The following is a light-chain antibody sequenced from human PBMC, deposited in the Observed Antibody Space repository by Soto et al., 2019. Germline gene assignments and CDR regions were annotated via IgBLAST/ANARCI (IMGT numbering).Light chain of an antibody. CDR3: SSYINNYVL. J-gene: IGLJ2*01. CDR1: SSDLVGYNY. Sequence: QSALTQPASVSGSPGQSITISCTGTSSDLVGYNYVSWYQQHPGKAPKLMISEVSNRPSGVSDRFSGSKSGNTASLTISGLRAEDEAVYYCSSYINNYVLFGGGTKLTVL. CDR2: EVS. V-gene: IGLV2-14*01.